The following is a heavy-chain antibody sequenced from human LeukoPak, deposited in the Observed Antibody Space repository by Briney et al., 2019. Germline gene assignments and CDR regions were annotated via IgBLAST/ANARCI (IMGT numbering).Heavy chain of an antibody. J-gene: IGHJ4*02. CDR2: IKQDGSEK. CDR1: GFTFSSYG. D-gene: IGHD3-22*01. Sequence: QTGGSLRLSCAASGFTFSSYGMHWVRQAPGKGLEWVANIKQDGSEKYYADSVKGRFTISRDNAKNSLYLQMNSLRAEDTALYYCAKDITQGSGYSSTSYYFDYWGQGTLVTVSS. CDR3: AKDITQGSGYSSTSYYFDY. V-gene: IGHV3-7*03.